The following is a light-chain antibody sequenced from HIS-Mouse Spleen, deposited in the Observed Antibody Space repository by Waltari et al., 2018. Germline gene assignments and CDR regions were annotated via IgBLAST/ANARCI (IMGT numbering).Light chain of an antibody. CDR1: SSDVGSYNL. J-gene: IGLJ3*02. V-gene: IGLV2-23*01. CDR2: EGS. Sequence: QSALTQPASVSGSPGQSITISCTGTSSDVGSYNLVSWYQQHPGKAPKLVIYEGSKRSSGVSKRFSGSKSGNTASLTISGLQAEDEADYYCCSYAGSSTYWVFGGGTKLTVL. CDR3: CSYAGSSTYWV.